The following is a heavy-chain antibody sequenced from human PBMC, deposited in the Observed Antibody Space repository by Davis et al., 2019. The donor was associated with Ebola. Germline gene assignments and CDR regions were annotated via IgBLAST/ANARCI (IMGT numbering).Heavy chain of an antibody. CDR1: GFTFSSYS. Sequence: GESLKISCAASGFTFSSYSMNWVRQAPGKGLEWVAVISYDGSNKYYADSVKGRFTISRDNSKNTLYLQMNSLQTEDTGVYYCSGSGRWMDVWGKGTTVTVSS. D-gene: IGHD6-19*01. CDR3: SGSGRWMDV. J-gene: IGHJ6*04. CDR2: ISYDGSNK. V-gene: IGHV3-30*03.